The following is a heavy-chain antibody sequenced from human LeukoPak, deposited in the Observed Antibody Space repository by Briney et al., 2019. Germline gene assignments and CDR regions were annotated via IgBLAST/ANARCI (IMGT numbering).Heavy chain of an antibody. J-gene: IGHJ4*02. V-gene: IGHV4-34*01. CDR2: INHSGST. CDR1: GGSFSGYY. D-gene: IGHD4-17*01. Sequence: PSETLSLTCAVYGGSFSGYYWSWIRQPPGKGLEWIGEINHSGSTNYNPSLKSRVTISVDTSKNQFSLKLSSVTAADTAVYYCAGVPGYGDWNFDYWGQGTLVTVSS. CDR3: AGVPGYGDWNFDY.